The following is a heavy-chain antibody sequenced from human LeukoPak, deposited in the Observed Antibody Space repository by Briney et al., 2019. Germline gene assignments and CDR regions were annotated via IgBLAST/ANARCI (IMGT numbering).Heavy chain of an antibody. CDR3: ARDWHSSGRVGYGMDV. J-gene: IGHJ6*02. Sequence: GGSLRLSCAASGFTFSGYEMNWVRQAPGEGLEWVSCISTSGSTIYYADSVKGRFTNSRDNAKNPLYLQMTGLRVEDTAVSYCARDWHSSGRVGYGMDVWGQGTTVTVSS. CDR2: ISTSGSTI. D-gene: IGHD6-6*01. CDR1: GFTFSGYE. V-gene: IGHV3-48*03.